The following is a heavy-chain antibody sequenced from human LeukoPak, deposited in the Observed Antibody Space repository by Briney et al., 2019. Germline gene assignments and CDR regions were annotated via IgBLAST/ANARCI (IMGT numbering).Heavy chain of an antibody. J-gene: IGHJ4*02. CDR1: GFTFSRYE. V-gene: IGHV3-48*03. Sequence: GGSLRLSCAASGFTFSRYEMNWVRQAPGKGLEWVSYISKSGSTIYYADSVKGRFTISRDNAKNSLYLQMNSLRGEDTAVYYCARDHCSGGRCYPLDYWGQGTLVTVSS. D-gene: IGHD2-15*01. CDR2: ISKSGSTI. CDR3: ARDHCSGGRCYPLDY.